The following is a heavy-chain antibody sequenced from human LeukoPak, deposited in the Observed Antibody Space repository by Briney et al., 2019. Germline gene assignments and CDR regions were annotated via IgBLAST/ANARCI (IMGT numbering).Heavy chain of an antibody. CDR2: ITASGTAM. CDR1: GFTFSSYS. V-gene: IGHV3-48*01. Sequence: GGSLRLSCAASGFTFSSYSMNWVRQAPGKGLEWVSHITASGTAMFYADSVKGRFTISRDNAKNSLYLQMNSLRAEDTAVYSCARAVAAADSYWGRGTLVTVSS. CDR3: ARAVAAADSY. J-gene: IGHJ4*02. D-gene: IGHD6-13*01.